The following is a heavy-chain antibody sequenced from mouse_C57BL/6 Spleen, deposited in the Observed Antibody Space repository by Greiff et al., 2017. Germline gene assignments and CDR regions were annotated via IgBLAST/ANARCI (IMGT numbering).Heavy chain of an antibody. D-gene: IGHD1-1*01. Sequence: QVQLQQPGAELVKPGASVKLSCKASGYTFTSYWMHWVKQRPGRGLEWIGRIDPNSGGTKYNEKFKSKATLTVDKPTSPAYMQLSILTSEDSAVYYCAPGSSPFAYWGQGTLVTVSA. J-gene: IGHJ3*01. V-gene: IGHV1-72*01. CDR2: IDPNSGGT. CDR3: APGSSPFAY. CDR1: GYTFTSYW.